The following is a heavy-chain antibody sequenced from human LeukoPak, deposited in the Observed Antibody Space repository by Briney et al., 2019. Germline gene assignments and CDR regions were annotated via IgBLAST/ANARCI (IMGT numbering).Heavy chain of an antibody. CDR3: ARSSTNPRSNWFDP. D-gene: IGHD2-2*01. CDR1: GYTFTSYG. Sequence: GVSVKVSCKASGYTFTSYGISWVRQAPGQGLEWMGWISAYNGNTNYAQKLQGRVTMTTDTSTSTAYMELRSLRSDDTAVYYCARSSTNPRSNWFDPWGQGTLVTVSS. V-gene: IGHV1-18*01. J-gene: IGHJ5*02. CDR2: ISAYNGNT.